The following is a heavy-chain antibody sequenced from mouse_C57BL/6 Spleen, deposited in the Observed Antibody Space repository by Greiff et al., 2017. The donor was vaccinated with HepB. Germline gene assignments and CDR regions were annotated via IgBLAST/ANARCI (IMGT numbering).Heavy chain of an antibody. CDR2: INPYNGGT. Sequence: EVQLQQSGPVLVKPGASVKMSCKASGYTFTDYYMNWVKQSHGKSLEWIGVINPYNGGTSYNQKFKGKATLTVDKSSSTAYMELNSLTSEDSAVYYCARLNTTVVGYYAMDYWGQGTSVTVSS. CDR3: ARLNTTVVGYYAMDY. D-gene: IGHD1-1*01. CDR1: GYTFTDYY. V-gene: IGHV1-19*01. J-gene: IGHJ4*01.